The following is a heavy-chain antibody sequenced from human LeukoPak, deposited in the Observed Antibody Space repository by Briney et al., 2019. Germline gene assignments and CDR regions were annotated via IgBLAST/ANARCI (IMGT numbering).Heavy chain of an antibody. J-gene: IGHJ5*02. D-gene: IGHD3-22*01. V-gene: IGHV3-30*03. CDR3: ARMVSYYYDSSGSNNWFDP. CDR1: GFTFSNYG. Sequence: GGSLRLSCAASGFTFSNYGMHWVRQAPGKGLEWVAVIAYDGSNKYYADSVKGRFTISRDNSKNTLFLQMNSLRAEDTGVYYCARMVSYYYDSSGSNNWFDPWGQGTLVTVSS. CDR2: IAYDGSNK.